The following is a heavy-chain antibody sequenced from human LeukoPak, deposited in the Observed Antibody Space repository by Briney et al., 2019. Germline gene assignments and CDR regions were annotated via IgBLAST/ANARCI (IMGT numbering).Heavy chain of an antibody. CDR1: GGSISSGGYY. CDR2: IYYSGST. Sequence: SQTLSLTCTVSGGSISSGGYYWSWIRQHPGKGLEWIGYIYYSGSTNYNPSLKSRVTISVDTSKNQFSLKLSSVTAADTAVYYCARAGDCSSTSCYPEYNWFDPWGQGTLVTVSS. CDR3: ARAGDCSSTSCYPEYNWFDP. J-gene: IGHJ5*02. V-gene: IGHV4-31*03. D-gene: IGHD2-2*01.